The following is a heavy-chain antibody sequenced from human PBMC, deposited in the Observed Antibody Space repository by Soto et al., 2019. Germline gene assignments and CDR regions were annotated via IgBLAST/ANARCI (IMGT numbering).Heavy chain of an antibody. CDR1: VGTFSSYA. D-gene: IGHD6-6*01. CDR3: ARRSSSTGRSNWFDP. CDR2: IIPIFGTA. V-gene: IGHV1-69*01. J-gene: IGHJ5*02. Sequence: QVQLVQSGAEVKKPGSSVKVSCKASVGTFSSYALSWVRQAPGQGLEWMGGIIPIFGTANYAQKFQGRVTITADESTSTAYMELSSLRSEDTAVYYCARRSSSTGRSNWFDPWGQGTLVTVSS.